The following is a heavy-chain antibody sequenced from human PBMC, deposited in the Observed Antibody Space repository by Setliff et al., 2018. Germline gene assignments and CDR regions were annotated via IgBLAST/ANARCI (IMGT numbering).Heavy chain of an antibody. Sequence: WASVKVSCKASGYTFTYFGVSWLRLAPGQGLEWMGWISGHSDKTIIEPKFQGRLALTTDTGSDTAYMELRNLRSDDAAIYYCAKEPAISLTEAIRRSYYDYALDVWGQGTTVTVSS. D-gene: IGHD3-9*01. CDR1: GYTFTYFG. CDR2: ISGHSDKT. V-gene: IGHV1-18*01. J-gene: IGHJ6*02. CDR3: AKEPAISLTEAIRRSYYDYALDV.